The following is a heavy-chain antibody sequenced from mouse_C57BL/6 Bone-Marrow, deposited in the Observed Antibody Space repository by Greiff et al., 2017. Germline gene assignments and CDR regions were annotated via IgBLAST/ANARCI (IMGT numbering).Heavy chain of an antibody. V-gene: IGHV1-53*01. CDR2: INPSNGGT. Sequence: QVQLQQPGTELVKPGASVKLSCKASGYTFTSYWMHWVKQRPGQGLEWIGNINPSNGGTNYNEKFKSKATLTVDKSSSPASMQLSSLTSEDSAVYYCARGINYGSTDFDVWGTGTTVTGSS. CDR1: GYTFTSYW. J-gene: IGHJ1*03. CDR3: ARGINYGSTDFDV. D-gene: IGHD1-1*01.